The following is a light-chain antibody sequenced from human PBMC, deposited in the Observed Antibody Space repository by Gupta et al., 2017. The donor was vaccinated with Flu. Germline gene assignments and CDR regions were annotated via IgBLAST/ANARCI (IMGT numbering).Light chain of an antibody. CDR2: AAA. J-gene: IGKJ2*01. CDR1: QSISNN. V-gene: IGKV3-15*01. Sequence: EIVMTQSPATLSVSPGERATLSCRASQSISNNLAWYQQKPGRAPRLLIYAAASRVTGIPARFTGSGSGTEFTLTISSRQSEDFAIYYCQQYNNWPPYTFGQGTKLEMK. CDR3: QQYNNWPPYT.